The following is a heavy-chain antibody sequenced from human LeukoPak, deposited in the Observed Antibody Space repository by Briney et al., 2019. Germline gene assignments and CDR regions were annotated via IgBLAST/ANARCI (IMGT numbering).Heavy chain of an antibody. CDR3: ARDSTFDI. CDR1: GFTISSYH. Sequence: PGGSLRLSRAASGFTISSYHMSWVRQAPGKGLEWVSVLYTGGKTSYAGAVRGRFTVSRDNSKNTLSLEMNSLRAEDTAVYYCARDSTFDIWGQGTVVTVSS. D-gene: IGHD2-2*01. CDR2: LYTGGKT. J-gene: IGHJ3*02. V-gene: IGHV3-53*01.